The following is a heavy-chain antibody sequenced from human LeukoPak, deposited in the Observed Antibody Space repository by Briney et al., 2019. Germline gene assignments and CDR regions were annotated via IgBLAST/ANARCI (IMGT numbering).Heavy chain of an antibody. D-gene: IGHD6-13*01. J-gene: IGHJ4*02. CDR1: GSXXXXY. Sequence: GSXXXXYWSWIXXPPGKGREWIGEINHSRSPNYHPSLNSRVTISVDTSNTQFSLKLSSVTAADTAVYYCAREAAAAGSFDYWGQGTLVTVSS. CDR2: INHSRSP. CDR3: AREAAAAGSFDY. V-gene: IGHV4-34*01.